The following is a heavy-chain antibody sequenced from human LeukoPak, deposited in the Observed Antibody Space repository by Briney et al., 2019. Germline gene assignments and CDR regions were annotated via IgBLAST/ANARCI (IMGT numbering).Heavy chain of an antibody. CDR2: IYYSGST. CDR3: ARAGSGWFDP. Sequence: PSETLSLTCTVSGASFTGYYWSWIRQPPGRGLEWIGYIYYSGSTHYNPSLKSRVTISVDTSKNQFSLRLYSVTAADTAVYYCARAGSGWFDPWGQGSLVTVSS. D-gene: IGHD2-15*01. J-gene: IGHJ5*02. V-gene: IGHV4-59*08. CDR1: GASFTGYY.